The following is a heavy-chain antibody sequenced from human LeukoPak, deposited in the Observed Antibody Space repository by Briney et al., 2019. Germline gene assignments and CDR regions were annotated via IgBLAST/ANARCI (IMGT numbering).Heavy chain of an antibody. CDR3: GRQVDTTMALPDY. CDR1: GYTFANNG. Sequence: ASVKVSCKASGYTFANNGISWVRQAPGLGLEWMGWISGYNGNTNYAQKFQGRVTMTTDTSTSTAFMELRSLRSDDTAVYYCGRQVDTTMALPDYWGQGTLVTVSS. D-gene: IGHD5-18*01. V-gene: IGHV1-18*01. CDR2: ISGYNGNT. J-gene: IGHJ4*02.